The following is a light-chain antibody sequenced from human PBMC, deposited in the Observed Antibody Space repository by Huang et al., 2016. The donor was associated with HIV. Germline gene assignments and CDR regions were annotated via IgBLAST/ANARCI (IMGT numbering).Light chain of an antibody. CDR2: DAS. V-gene: IGKV3-11*01. Sequence: DIVLTQSPATLSLSPGERATLSCRASQSVSSYLAWYQQKPGPAPRLHIYDASNRATGIPARFSGSWSGTDFTLTISSLEPEDFAVYYCQQRSNWRTFGQGTRLEIK. CDR3: QQRSNWRT. CDR1: QSVSSY. J-gene: IGKJ5*01.